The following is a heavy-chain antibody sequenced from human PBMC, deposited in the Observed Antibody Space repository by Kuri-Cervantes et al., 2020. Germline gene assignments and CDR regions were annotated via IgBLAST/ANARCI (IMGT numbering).Heavy chain of an antibody. V-gene: IGHV3-21*04. CDR3: ARDWAGKDF. CDR2: ISRSSSDI. J-gene: IGHJ4*02. Sequence: GESLKISCAASGFTFSSYSMNWVRQAPGKGLEWVSGISRSSSDIGYADSVKGRFTISRDNAKNSLYLQMNSLRVEDTAMYYCARDWAGKDFWGQGTLVTVSS. CDR1: GFTFSSYS. D-gene: IGHD6-19*01.